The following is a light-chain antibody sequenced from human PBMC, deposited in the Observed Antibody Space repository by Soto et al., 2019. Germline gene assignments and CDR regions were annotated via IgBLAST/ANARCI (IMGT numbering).Light chain of an antibody. V-gene: IGKV1-39*01. CDR1: QPIRGAY. J-gene: IGKJ4*01. Sequence: DILLTQSPSSLSGFVGDTVIITCRASQPIRGAYVNWFQQQPGKAPKILIYGTSKLQPGVPSLFSGAGSGTEFALTITGLQPEDLATYYFQQSDTTPLTFGGVTRV. CDR2: GTS. CDR3: QQSDTTPLT.